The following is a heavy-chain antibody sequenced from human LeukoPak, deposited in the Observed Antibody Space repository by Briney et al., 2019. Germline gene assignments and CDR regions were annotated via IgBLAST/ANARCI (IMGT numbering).Heavy chain of an antibody. CDR1: GFTFSTYD. CDR2: IGIGGDK. Sequence: GGSLRLSCAPSGFTFSTYDMHWVRQVTGKGLEWVSSIGIGGDKYYSGAVKGRFTISRENTKNSLYLQMNSLRVGDTAVYYCVRRTTSGENWFDPWGQGTLVTVSS. V-gene: IGHV3-13*01. CDR3: VRRTTSGENWFDP. D-gene: IGHD1-1*01. J-gene: IGHJ5*02.